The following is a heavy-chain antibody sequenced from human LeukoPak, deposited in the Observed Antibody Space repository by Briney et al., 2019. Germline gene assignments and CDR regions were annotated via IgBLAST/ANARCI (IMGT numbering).Heavy chain of an antibody. Sequence: GGSLRLSCAASGFTFSSYSMNWVRQAPGKGLEWVSVIYSGGSTYYADSVKGRFTISRDNSKNTLYLQMNSLRAEDTAVYYCARVPIVVALGFWGQGTLVTVSS. V-gene: IGHV3-53*01. CDR3: ARVPIVVALGF. D-gene: IGHD3-22*01. J-gene: IGHJ4*02. CDR1: GFTFSSYS. CDR2: IYSGGST.